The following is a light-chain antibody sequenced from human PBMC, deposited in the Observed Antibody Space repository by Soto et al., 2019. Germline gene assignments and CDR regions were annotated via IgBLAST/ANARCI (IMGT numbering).Light chain of an antibody. CDR1: GSDVGGYNY. V-gene: IGLV2-8*01. CDR3: SSYAGSNIYVV. CDR2: EVS. Sequence: QSALTQPPSASGSPGPSVTISCTGTGSDVGGYNYVSWYQHHPGKAPKLMLYEVSTRPSGVPDRFSGSKSCNTASLTVSGLQAEDEADYYCSSYAGSNIYVVFGGGTQLTVL. J-gene: IGLJ2*01.